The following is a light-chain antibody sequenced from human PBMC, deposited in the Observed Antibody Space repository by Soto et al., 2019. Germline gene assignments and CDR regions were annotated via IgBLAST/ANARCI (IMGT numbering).Light chain of an antibody. CDR3: QQYDNLPWT. CDR1: QDISNY. Sequence: DIQMTQSPSSLSASVGDRVTITCQASQDISNYLNWYQQKPGKAPKLLIYDASNLETGVPSRFSGSGSGTDFTFTISSLQPEHIATYYCQQYDNLPWTFGQGTKVDIK. CDR2: DAS. V-gene: IGKV1-33*01. J-gene: IGKJ1*01.